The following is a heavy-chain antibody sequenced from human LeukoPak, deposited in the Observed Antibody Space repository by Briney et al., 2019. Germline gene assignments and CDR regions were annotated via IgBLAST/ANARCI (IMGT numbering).Heavy chain of an antibody. J-gene: IGHJ4*02. Sequence: GGSLRLSCAASGFTFDTYSFNWVRQAPGKGLECLSYISPTGSDISYADSVKGRFTISRDNAKNSLYLQMNSLRDDDTAVYYCTRDPRLTDYWGQGTLVTVSS. V-gene: IGHV3-48*02. CDR3: TRDPRLTDY. CDR2: ISPTGSDI. CDR1: GFTFDTYS.